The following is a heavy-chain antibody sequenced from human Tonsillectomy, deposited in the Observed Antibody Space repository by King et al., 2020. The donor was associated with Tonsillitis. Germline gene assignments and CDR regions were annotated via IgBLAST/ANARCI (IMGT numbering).Heavy chain of an antibody. CDR1: GFTFSTYA. J-gene: IGHJ6*02. V-gene: IGHV3-23*04. D-gene: IGHD2-2*01. Sequence: EVQLVESGGGLVQPGGSLRLSCAVSGFTFSTYAMSWVRQAPGKGLEWVSAISSSGGTTLYADSVKGRFTISRDNSKNTLYLQMNTLRAEDTAVYYCAKYSYCSGSSCRFYAMDVWGQGTTVTVSS. CDR3: AKYSYCSGSSCRFYAMDV. CDR2: ISSSGGTT.